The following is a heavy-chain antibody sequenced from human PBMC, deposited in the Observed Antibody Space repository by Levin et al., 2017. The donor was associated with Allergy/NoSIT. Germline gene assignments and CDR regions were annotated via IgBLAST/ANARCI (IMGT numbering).Heavy chain of an antibody. J-gene: IGHJ5*02. CDR2: IWYDGSNK. D-gene: IGHD5-18*01. CDR1: GFTFSNYG. Sequence: GGSLRLSCAASGFTFSNYGFHWVRQAPGKGLEWVAVIWYDGSNKYYADSVKGRFTISRDDSKNTLYLQMNSLRAEDTAVYYCARDVGYSYDLWGQGTLVTVSS. V-gene: IGHV3-33*01. CDR3: ARDVGYSYDL.